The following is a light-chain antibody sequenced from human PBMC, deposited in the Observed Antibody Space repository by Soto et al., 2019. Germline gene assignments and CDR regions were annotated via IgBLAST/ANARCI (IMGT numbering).Light chain of an antibody. Sequence: DGRMTQSPSSLSASVGDTITITSRASRTINTYLNWFQQKPGEPPRLLIYGASTLHDGVPSRFSGSGTGADFTLTFSGLQPEDFASYHCQQTYSDISVGGGTKV. CDR3: QQTYSDIS. J-gene: IGKJ4*01. CDR2: GAS. CDR1: RTINTY. V-gene: IGKV1-39*01.